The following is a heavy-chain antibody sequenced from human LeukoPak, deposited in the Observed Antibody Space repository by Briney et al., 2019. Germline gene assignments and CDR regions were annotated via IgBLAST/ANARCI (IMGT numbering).Heavy chain of an antibody. CDR3: VRESPVAAVGRSWFDP. J-gene: IGHJ5*02. D-gene: IGHD6-13*01. Sequence: GVSLRLSCAASGFTFSSYAMSWVRQAPGEGLEWVSTVSGSNGNTHYADSVKGRFTISRDNSKNTLYLQMNSLRAEDTAVYYCVRESPVAAVGRSWFDPWGQGTLVTVSS. CDR2: VSGSNGNT. CDR1: GFTFSSYA. V-gene: IGHV3-23*01.